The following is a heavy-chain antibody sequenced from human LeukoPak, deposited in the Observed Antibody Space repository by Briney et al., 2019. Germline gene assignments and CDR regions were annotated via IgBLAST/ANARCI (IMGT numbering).Heavy chain of an antibody. V-gene: IGHV1-24*01. CDR3: AKDSVDTAMAPYYFDY. CDR1: GYTLTELS. CDR2: FDPEDGET. J-gene: IGHJ4*02. D-gene: IGHD5-18*01. Sequence: GASVKVSCKVSGYTLTELSMHWVRQAPGKGLEWMGGFDPEDGETIYAQKFQGRVTMTEDTSTDTAYMELSSLRSEDTAVYYCAKDSVDTAMAPYYFDYWGQGTLVTVSS.